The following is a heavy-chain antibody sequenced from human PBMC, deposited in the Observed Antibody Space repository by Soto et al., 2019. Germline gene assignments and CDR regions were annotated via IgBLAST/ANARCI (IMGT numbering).Heavy chain of an antibody. CDR2: ISGSGGST. CDR1: GFTFSSYA. CDR3: AKDTWSSWGYVWYYYGMDV. Sequence: EVQLLESGGGLVQPGGSLRLSCAASGFTFSSYAMSWVRQAPGKGLEWVSAISGSGGSTYYADSVKGRFTISRDNSKNTLYLQMNSLRAEDTAVYYCAKDTWSSWGYVWYYYGMDVWGQGTTVTVSS. J-gene: IGHJ6*02. V-gene: IGHV3-23*01. D-gene: IGHD6-13*01.